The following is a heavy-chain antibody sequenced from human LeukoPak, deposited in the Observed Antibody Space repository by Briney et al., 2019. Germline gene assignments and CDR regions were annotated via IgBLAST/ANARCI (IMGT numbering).Heavy chain of an antibody. CDR1: GGSTSSSSYY. CDR2: IYYSGST. Sequence: SETLSLTCTVSGGSTSSSSYYWGWIRQPPGKGLEWIGSIYYSGSTYYNPSLKSRVTISVDTSKNQFSLKLSSVTAADTAVYYCARRTPPSYYYYYMDVWGKGTTVTVSS. CDR3: ARRTPPSYYYYYMDV. V-gene: IGHV4-39*01. J-gene: IGHJ6*03.